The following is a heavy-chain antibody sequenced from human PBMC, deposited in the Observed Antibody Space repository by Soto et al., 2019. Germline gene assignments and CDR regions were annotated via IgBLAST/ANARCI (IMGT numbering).Heavy chain of an antibody. J-gene: IGHJ5*02. CDR3: ARGGLHIAARREGGWFDP. CDR2: IYYRATT. Sequence: SESLSLTCTVSGGSISCGGYYWNWLRQHPEKRLEWIGYIYYRATTYRNTSHKSSVTISVAASKSPCSLKLSYVTAAGTAVYYCARGGLHIAARREGGWFDPRGRRTQVAVSS. CDR1: GGSISCGGYY. V-gene: IGHV4-31*03. D-gene: IGHD6-6*01.